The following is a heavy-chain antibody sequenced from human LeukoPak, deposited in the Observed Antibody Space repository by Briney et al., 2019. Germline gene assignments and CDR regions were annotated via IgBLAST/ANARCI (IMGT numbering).Heavy chain of an antibody. Sequence: PSETLSLTCNVSGYSITSGHYWGWVRQPPGKGLEWIGSFYHTGNTKYNPSLKSRVTISEDTSTNQFSLRMTSMSATDTAVYYCARCPLGGGYRPYYFDYWGLGTLVTVSS. CDR3: ARCPLGGGYRPYYFDY. V-gene: IGHV4-38-2*02. CDR1: GYSITSGHY. D-gene: IGHD3-22*01. CDR2: FYHTGNT. J-gene: IGHJ4*02.